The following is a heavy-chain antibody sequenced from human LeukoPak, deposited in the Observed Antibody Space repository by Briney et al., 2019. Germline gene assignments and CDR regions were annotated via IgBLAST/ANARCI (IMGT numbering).Heavy chain of an antibody. CDR1: GGSISSGSYY. CDR3: AREYYDILTGYGKSFDY. CDR2: IYTSGST. D-gene: IGHD3-9*01. Sequence: SQTLSLTCTVSGGSISSGSYYWSWIRQPAGTGLEWIGRIYTSGSTNYNPSLKSRVTISVDTSKNQFSLKLSSVTAADTAVYYCAREYYDILTGYGKSFDYWGQGTLVTVSS. V-gene: IGHV4-61*02. J-gene: IGHJ4*02.